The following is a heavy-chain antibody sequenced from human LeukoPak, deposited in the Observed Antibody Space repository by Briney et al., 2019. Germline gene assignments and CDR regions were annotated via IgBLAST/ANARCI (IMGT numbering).Heavy chain of an antibody. Sequence: GGSLRLSCAASGFTFSSYGMHWVRQAPGKGLEWVAFIRYDGSNKRYADSVKGRFTISRDNSKNTLYLQMNSLRAEDTAVYYCANSVVPALDPWGQGTLVTVSS. D-gene: IGHD2-2*01. CDR3: ANSVVPALDP. CDR2: IRYDGSNK. J-gene: IGHJ5*02. CDR1: GFTFSSYG. V-gene: IGHV3-30*02.